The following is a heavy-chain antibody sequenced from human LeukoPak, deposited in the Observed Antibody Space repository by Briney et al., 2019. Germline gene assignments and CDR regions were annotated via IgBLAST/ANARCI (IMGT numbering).Heavy chain of an antibody. Sequence: SQALSLTCTVSGGSISSGGYYWSWIRQHPGKGLEWIGYIYYSGSTYYTPTLKNRVTISVATSKNQFSLRLSSVTAVDTAVYYCARGGGGYSWYFDLWGRGTLVTVSS. CDR1: GGSISSGGYY. D-gene: IGHD5-12*01. J-gene: IGHJ2*01. CDR3: ARGGGGYSWYFDL. V-gene: IGHV4-31*03. CDR2: IYYSGST.